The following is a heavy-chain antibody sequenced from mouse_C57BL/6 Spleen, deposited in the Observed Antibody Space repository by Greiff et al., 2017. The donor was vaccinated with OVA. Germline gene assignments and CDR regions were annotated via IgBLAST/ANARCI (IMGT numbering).Heavy chain of an antibody. J-gene: IGHJ4*01. CDR1: GYTFTSYW. D-gene: IGHD2-1*01. CDR3: ARNGNYDYAMDY. CDR2: IDPSDSYT. Sequence: QVQLQQPGAELVRPGPSVKLSCKASGYTFTSYWLHWVKQRPGQGLEWIGVIDPSDSYTNYNQKFKGKATLTVDTSSSTAYMQLSSLTSEDSAVYYCARNGNYDYAMDYWGQGTSVTVSS. V-gene: IGHV1-59*01.